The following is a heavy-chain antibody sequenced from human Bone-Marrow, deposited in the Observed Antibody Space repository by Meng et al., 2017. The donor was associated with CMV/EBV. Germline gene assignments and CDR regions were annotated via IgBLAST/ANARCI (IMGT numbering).Heavy chain of an antibody. Sequence: GESLKISCAASGFTFSSYSMNWVRQAPGKGLEWVSAIRGSGGGTYYADSVKGRFTISRDNSMNTLYLRMNSLRAEDTAVYHCAKDGPYCGGDCYQGYFDYWGQGTLVTVSS. V-gene: IGHV3-23*01. CDR2: IRGSGGGT. CDR1: GFTFSSYS. D-gene: IGHD2-21*01. J-gene: IGHJ4*02. CDR3: AKDGPYCGGDCYQGYFDY.